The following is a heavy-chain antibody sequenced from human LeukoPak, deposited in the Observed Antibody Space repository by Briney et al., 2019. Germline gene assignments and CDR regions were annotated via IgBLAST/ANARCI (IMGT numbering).Heavy chain of an antibody. V-gene: IGHV4-59*08. Sequence: PSETLSLTCTVSGVSISSYYWTWIRQPPGKGLEYIGYIYYSGSTHYNPSLKSRVTISVDTSKNQFSLKLNSVTAADTAVYYCARMSCSGGSCYFFDYWGQGTLVTVSS. D-gene: IGHD2-15*01. CDR3: ARMSCSGGSCYFFDY. J-gene: IGHJ4*02. CDR1: GVSISSYY. CDR2: IYYSGST.